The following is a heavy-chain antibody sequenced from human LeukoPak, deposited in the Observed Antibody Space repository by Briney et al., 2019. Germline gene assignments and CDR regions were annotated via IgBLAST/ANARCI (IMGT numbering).Heavy chain of an antibody. CDR3: ARDIVVVPAAKDYYYGMDV. J-gene: IGHJ6*02. D-gene: IGHD2-2*01. CDR1: GFTFSNYA. CDR2: IYYSGST. Sequence: PGGSLRLSCAASGFTFSNYAMSWVRQAPGKGLEWIGSIYYSGSTYYNPSLKSRVTISVDTSKNQFSLKLSSVTAADTAVYYCARDIVVVPAAKDYYYGMDVWGQGTTVTVSS. V-gene: IGHV4-39*07.